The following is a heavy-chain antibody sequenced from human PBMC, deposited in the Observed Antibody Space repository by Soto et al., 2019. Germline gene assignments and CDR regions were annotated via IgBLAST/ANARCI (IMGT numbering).Heavy chain of an antibody. D-gene: IGHD3-3*01. CDR3: AKEEGGYYGDYYYGMDV. Sequence: GGSLRLSCAASGFTFSSYGMHWVRQAPGKGLEWVAVISYDGSNKYYADSVKGRFTISRDNSKNTLYLQMNSLRAEDTAVYYCAKEEGGYYGDYYYGMDVWGQGTTVTVSS. CDR2: ISYDGSNK. J-gene: IGHJ6*02. CDR1: GFTFSSYG. V-gene: IGHV3-30*18.